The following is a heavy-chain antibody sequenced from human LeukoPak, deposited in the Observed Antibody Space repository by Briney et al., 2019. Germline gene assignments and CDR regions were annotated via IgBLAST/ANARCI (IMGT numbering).Heavy chain of an antibody. D-gene: IGHD4-11*01. CDR2: IIPIFGTA. J-gene: IGHJ6*03. V-gene: IGHV1-69*13. Sequence: SVKVSCKASGGTFSSYAISWVRQAPGQGLEWMGGIIPIFGTANYAQKFQGRVTITADESTSTAYMELSSLRSEDTAVYYCARGVTTGGKYYYYYYMDVWGKGTTITVSS. CDR1: GGTFSSYA. CDR3: ARGVTTGGKYYYYYYMDV.